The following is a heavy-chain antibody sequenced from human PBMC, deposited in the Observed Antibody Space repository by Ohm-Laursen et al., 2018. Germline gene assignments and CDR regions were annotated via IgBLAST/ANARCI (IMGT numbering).Heavy chain of an antibody. CDR2: IYSSGIT. D-gene: IGHD1-1*01. CDR1: GGSVSSDNYY. J-gene: IGHJ4*02. V-gene: IGHV4-61*01. Sequence: SETLSLTCTVSGGSVSSDNYYWSWIRQPPGKGLEWIANIYSSGITYYSPSLKGRVTISVDTSKNQFSLKVTSVTAADTAVYYCAGKKTGLDYWGQGTLVTVFS. CDR3: AGKKTGLDY.